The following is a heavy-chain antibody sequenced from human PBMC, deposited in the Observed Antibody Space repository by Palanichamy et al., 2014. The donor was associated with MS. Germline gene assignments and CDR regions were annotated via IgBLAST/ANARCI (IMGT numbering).Heavy chain of an antibody. Sequence: QVQLQESGPGLVKPSETLSLTCTVSGGSIRSYFWSWIRQPPGKALEWIGYIYHSGTTNHNPSLKSRVTISVDTSKSQFSLNLSSVTAADTAVYYCARATGYYAKPNWFFDLWGRGTLVTVSS. CDR2: IYHSGTT. D-gene: IGHD3-22*01. J-gene: IGHJ2*01. CDR3: ARATGYYAKPNWFFDL. V-gene: IGHV4-59*01. CDR1: GGSIRSYF.